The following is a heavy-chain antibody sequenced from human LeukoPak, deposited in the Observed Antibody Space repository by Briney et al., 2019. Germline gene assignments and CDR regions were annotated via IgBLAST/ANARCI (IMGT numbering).Heavy chain of an antibody. CDR2: INHSGST. Sequence: SETLSLTCAVYGGSFSGYYWSWIRQPPGKGLEWVGEINHSGSTNYNPSLKRRVTISVDTSKNQFSLKLSSVTAADTAVYYCVTGQWLVPVSYWGQGTLVTVSS. CDR1: GGSFSGYY. V-gene: IGHV4-34*01. CDR3: VTGQWLVPVSY. D-gene: IGHD6-19*01. J-gene: IGHJ4*02.